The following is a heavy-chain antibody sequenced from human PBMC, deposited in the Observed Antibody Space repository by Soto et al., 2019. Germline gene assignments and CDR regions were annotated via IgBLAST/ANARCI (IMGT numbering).Heavy chain of an antibody. V-gene: IGHV4-59*01. CDR1: FGSINGSY. D-gene: IGHD5-12*01. J-gene: IGHJ5*02. Sequence: PSETLSLTCTVSFGSINGSYWSWIRQSPGGGLEWMGYIYSSGTTKYNPSLKSRVTLSLDTSKNQFSLKLTSVTAADTAVYFCARDQQFCTGNSCYADNWFDPWGQGTL. CDR2: IYSSGTT. CDR3: ARDQQFCTGNSCYADNWFDP.